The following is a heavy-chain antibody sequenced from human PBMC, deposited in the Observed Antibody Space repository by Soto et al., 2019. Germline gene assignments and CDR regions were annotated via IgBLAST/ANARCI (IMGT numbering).Heavy chain of an antibody. J-gene: IGHJ6*02. Sequence: GASVKVSCKASGYTFTSYGISWVRQAPGQGLEWMGWISAYNGNTNYAQKFQGRVTITADESTSTAYMELSSLRSEDTAVYYCARHSSGWYRAGYYYYGMDVWGQGTTVTVSS. D-gene: IGHD6-19*01. V-gene: IGHV1-18*01. CDR1: GYTFTSYG. CDR2: ISAYNGNT. CDR3: ARHSSGWYRAGYYYYGMDV.